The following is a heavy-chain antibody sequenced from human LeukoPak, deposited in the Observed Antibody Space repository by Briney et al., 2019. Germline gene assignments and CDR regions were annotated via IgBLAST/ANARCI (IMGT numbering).Heavy chain of an antibody. CDR3: ARVNYYESGSYLWFDP. Sequence: SETLSLTCAVTGDSINRGAYSWSWIRQPPGKGLDLLGYIHYSGSTYYNPSLKSRVTISLDRPKNQFSLKLTSVTAADTAVYYCARVNYYESGSYLWFDPWGHGTLVTVSS. CDR2: IHYSGST. CDR1: GDSINRGAYS. V-gene: IGHV4-30-2*01. D-gene: IGHD3-10*01. J-gene: IGHJ5*02.